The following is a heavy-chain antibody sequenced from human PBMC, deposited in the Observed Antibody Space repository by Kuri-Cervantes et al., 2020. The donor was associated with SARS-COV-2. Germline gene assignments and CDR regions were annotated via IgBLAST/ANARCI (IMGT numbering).Heavy chain of an antibody. J-gene: IGHJ4*02. Sequence: SETLSLTCTISGGSISRGDYFWSWIRQPPGKGLEWIGYIYYSGRTYYNPSLRSRIAMSVDTSSNQFSLKLSSVTAADTAVYYCARTPLYCSSTSCYTEAFDYWGQGTLVTVSS. CDR1: GGSISRGDYF. V-gene: IGHV4-30-4*08. D-gene: IGHD2-2*02. CDR2: IYYSGRT. CDR3: ARTPLYCSSTSCYTEAFDY.